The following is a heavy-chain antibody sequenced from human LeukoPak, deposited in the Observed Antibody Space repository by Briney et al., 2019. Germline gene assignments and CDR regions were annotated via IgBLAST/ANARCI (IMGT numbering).Heavy chain of an antibody. Sequence: GGSLRLSCAASGSTFSSAAMTWVRQAPGKGLEWVSTITGSDDATYYADSVKGRFTISRDFSRNTVGLQMNSLRTEDTAIYYCAKGPQLYSGYHPDYWGQGTLVTVSS. J-gene: IGHJ4*02. V-gene: IGHV3-23*01. CDR3: AKGPQLYSGYHPDY. D-gene: IGHD5-12*01. CDR2: ITGSDDAT. CDR1: GSTFSSAA.